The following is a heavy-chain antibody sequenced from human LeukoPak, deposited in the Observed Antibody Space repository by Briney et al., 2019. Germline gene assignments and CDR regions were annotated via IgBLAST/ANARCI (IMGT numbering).Heavy chain of an antibody. D-gene: IGHD5-18*01. CDR1: GFTFSSYF. V-gene: IGHV3-23*01. CDR3: AKDGQWIQVPLDY. J-gene: IGHJ4*02. Sequence: GGSLRLSCAASGFTFSSYFMSWVRQAPGKGLEWVSAISGSGGSTYYADSVKGRFTLSRDNSKSTLYLQMNSLRAEDTAVYYCAKDGQWIQVPLDYWGQGTLVTVSS. CDR2: ISGSGGST.